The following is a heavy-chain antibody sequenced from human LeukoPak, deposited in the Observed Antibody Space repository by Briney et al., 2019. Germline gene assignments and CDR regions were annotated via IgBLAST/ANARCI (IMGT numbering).Heavy chain of an antibody. CDR2: IHYSGST. D-gene: IGHD3-22*01. Sequence: SETLPLTCTVSGGSISSYYWGWIRQPPWKGLEWIGTIHYSGSTYYNPSLKSRLTMSVDTSKNQFSLKLSSVTVADTAIYYCARQTYYYDSSGHPYWYFDLWGRGTLVTVSS. J-gene: IGHJ2*01. CDR3: ARQTYYYDSSGHPYWYFDL. CDR1: GGSISSYY. V-gene: IGHV4-39*01.